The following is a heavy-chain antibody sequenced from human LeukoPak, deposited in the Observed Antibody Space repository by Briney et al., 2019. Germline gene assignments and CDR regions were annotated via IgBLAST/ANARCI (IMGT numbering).Heavy chain of an antibody. CDR3: ARAIMGGLGDY. Sequence: VKGRFTISRDNAKNSLYLQMNSLRAEDTAVYYCARAIMGGLGDYWGQGTLVTVSS. J-gene: IGHJ4*02. V-gene: IGHV3-11*06. D-gene: IGHD2-8*01.